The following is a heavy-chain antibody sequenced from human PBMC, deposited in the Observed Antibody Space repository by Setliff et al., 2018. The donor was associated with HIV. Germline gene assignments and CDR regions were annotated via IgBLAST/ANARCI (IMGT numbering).Heavy chain of an antibody. J-gene: IGHJ4*02. D-gene: IGHD4-17*01. V-gene: IGHV4-38-2*02. Sequence: ASETLSLTCTVSGYSISSGYYWGWIRQPPGKGLEWIGSIYHSGSTYYNPSLKSRVTISVDTSKNQFSLKLSSVTAADTAVYYCASLGPATVTTDWGFGYWGQGTLVTVSS. CDR1: GYSISSGYY. CDR3: ASLGPATVTTDWGFGY. CDR2: IYHSGST.